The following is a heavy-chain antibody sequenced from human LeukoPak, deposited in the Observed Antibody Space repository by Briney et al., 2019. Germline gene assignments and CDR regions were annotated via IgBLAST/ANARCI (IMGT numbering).Heavy chain of an antibody. CDR1: GFTLSSYW. CDR2: INSDGSST. Sequence: GGSLRLSCAASGFTLSSYWMHWVRQAPGKGLVWVSRINSDGSSTSYADSVKGRFTISRDNAKNTLYLQMNSLRAEDTAVYYCARAQDILTGYDNFDYWGQGTLVTVSS. V-gene: IGHV3-74*01. CDR3: ARAQDILTGYDNFDY. J-gene: IGHJ4*02. D-gene: IGHD3-9*01.